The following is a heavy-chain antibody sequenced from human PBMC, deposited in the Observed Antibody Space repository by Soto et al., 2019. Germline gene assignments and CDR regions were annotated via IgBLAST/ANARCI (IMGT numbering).Heavy chain of an antibody. CDR1: GFTFRTHG. Sequence: PGGSLRLSCAASGFTFRTHGIHWVRQPPGKGLEWVALISYDGSNKYYGDSVKGRFTISRDNSKNTLYLQMNSLRPEDTAVYYCAQYTSGALFEHWGHGTLVTVSS. D-gene: IGHD6-19*01. CDR3: AQYTSGALFEH. V-gene: IGHV3-30*03. J-gene: IGHJ4*01. CDR2: ISYDGSNK.